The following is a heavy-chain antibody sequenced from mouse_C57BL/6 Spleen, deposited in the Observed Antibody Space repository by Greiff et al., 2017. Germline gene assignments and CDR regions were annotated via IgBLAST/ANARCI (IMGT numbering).Heavy chain of an antibody. D-gene: IGHD3-2*02. CDR3: ARSGSNYAMDY. CDR1: GYTFTSYW. Sequence: QVQLQQPGAELVKPGASVKMSCKASGYTFTSYWITWVKQRPGQGLEWIGEIYPGSGSTNYNEKFKSKATLTVDTSSSTAYMQLSSLTSEDSAVYYCARSGSNYAMDYWGQGTSVTVSS. CDR2: IYPGSGST. V-gene: IGHV1-55*01. J-gene: IGHJ4*01.